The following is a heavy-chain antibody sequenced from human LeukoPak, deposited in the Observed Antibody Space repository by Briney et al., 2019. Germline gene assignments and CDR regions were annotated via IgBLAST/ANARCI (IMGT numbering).Heavy chain of an antibody. CDR2: IGATGVST. CDR1: GFTFSRYA. D-gene: IGHD5-12*01. CDR3: AKDQGGYSAYGHLDY. V-gene: IGHV3-23*01. Sequence: GGSLGLFCAASGFTFSRYAMSWVRQAPGKGLEWVSGIGATGVSTFYGDSVKGRFTMSRDNSKNTLYLRMDSLRAEDTAVYYCAKDQGGYSAYGHLDYWGQGTLVTVSS. J-gene: IGHJ4*02.